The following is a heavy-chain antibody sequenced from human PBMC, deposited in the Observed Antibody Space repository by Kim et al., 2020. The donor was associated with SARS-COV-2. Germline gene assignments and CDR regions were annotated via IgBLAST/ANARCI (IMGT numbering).Heavy chain of an antibody. Sequence: GGSLRLSCAASGLTVSSNYMSWVRQAPGKGLEWVSVIYSGGSTYYADSAMGSFTTFSDNSTNTPHHQMNSLRAEDTAAYYCARDGYSYGINWGQGTLVT. CDR3: ARDGYSYGIN. CDR2: IYSGGST. CDR1: GLTVSSNY. J-gene: IGHJ4*02. V-gene: IGHV3-66*01. D-gene: IGHD5-18*01.